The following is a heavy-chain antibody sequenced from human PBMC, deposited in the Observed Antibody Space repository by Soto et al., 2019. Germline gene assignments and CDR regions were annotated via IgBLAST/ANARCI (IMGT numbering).Heavy chain of an antibody. J-gene: IGHJ6*02. D-gene: IGHD4-4*01. V-gene: IGHV1-3*01. CDR2: INAGNGNT. CDR1: GYTFTSYA. CDR3: ARDTVTQYYYYGMDV. Sequence: ASVKVSCKASGYTFTSYAMHWVRQAPGQRLEWMGWINAGNGNTKYSQKFQGRVTITRDTSASTAYMELSSLRSEDTAVYYCARDTVTQYYYYGMDVWGQGTTVTVSS.